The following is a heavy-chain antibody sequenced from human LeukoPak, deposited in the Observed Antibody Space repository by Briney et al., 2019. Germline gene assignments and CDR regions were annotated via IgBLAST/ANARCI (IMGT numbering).Heavy chain of an antibody. CDR3: ARATYCGHWFDP. Sequence: SQTLSLTCTVSGGSISSGGYYWSWIRQHPGKGLEWIGYIYYSGSTYYNPSLKSRVTISVDTSKNQFSLKLSSVTAADTAVYYCARATYCGHWFDPWGQGTLVTVSS. J-gene: IGHJ5*02. V-gene: IGHV4-31*03. D-gene: IGHD2-21*01. CDR1: GGSISSGGYY. CDR2: IYYSGST.